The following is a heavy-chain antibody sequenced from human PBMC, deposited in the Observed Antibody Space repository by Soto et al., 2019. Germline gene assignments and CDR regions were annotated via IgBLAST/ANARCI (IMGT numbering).Heavy chain of an antibody. CDR3: ARDYYDSSGYYYSGREYFDY. D-gene: IGHD3-22*01. CDR1: GDSVSSNSAA. V-gene: IGHV6-1*01. CDR2: TYYRSKWYN. Sequence: SQTLSLTCAISGDSVSSNSAAWNWIRQSPSRGLEWLGRTYYRSKWYNDYAVSVKSRITINPDTSKNQFSLQLNSVTPEDTAVYYCARDYYDSSGYYYSGREYFDYCGQGTLVTVSS. J-gene: IGHJ4*02.